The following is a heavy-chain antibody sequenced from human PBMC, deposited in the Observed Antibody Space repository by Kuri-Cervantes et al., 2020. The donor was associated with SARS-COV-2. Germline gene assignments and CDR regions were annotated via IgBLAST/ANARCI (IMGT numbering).Heavy chain of an antibody. V-gene: IGHV3-21*01. D-gene: IGHD1-7*01. CDR1: GFTFSSYG. CDR3: TTDQPFWAGTTGPFDY. CDR2: ISSSSSYI. J-gene: IGHJ4*02. Sequence: GESLKISCAASGFTFSSYGMNWVRQAPGKGLEWVSSISSSSSYIYYADSVKGRFTISRDNAKNSLYLQMNSLRAEDTAVYYCTTDQPFWAGTTGPFDYWGQGTLVTVSS.